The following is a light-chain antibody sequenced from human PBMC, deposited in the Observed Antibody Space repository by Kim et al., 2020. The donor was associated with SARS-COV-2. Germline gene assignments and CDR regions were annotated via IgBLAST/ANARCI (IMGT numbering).Light chain of an antibody. CDR2: DAT. V-gene: IGKV3-15*01. CDR1: QTIKNR. Sequence: SAGERAPLSCRASQTIKNRLVWYQHKPGQAPRLLIYDATTRATGVPARFIGSGSETDFTLTISSLQSEDFAVYYCQQSNDWPPLTFGQGTKVDIK. J-gene: IGKJ1*01. CDR3: QQSNDWPPLT.